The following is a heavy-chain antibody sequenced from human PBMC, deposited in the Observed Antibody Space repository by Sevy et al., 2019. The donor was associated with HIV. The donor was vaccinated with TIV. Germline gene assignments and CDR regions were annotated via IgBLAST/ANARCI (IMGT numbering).Heavy chain of an antibody. D-gene: IGHD3-3*01. CDR3: ARESYDFWTGPVDYDYGMDV. V-gene: IGHV1-2*02. Sequence: ASVKVSCKASGYTFSDSGYYVHWVRQAPGQGLEWMGWINPKSGATNYAQKFQGRVTMTRDTSVSTANMELSRLTSDDPAVYYCARESYDFWTGPVDYDYGMDVWRQGNTVTVSS. CDR2: INPKSGAT. CDR1: GYTFSDSGYY. J-gene: IGHJ6*02.